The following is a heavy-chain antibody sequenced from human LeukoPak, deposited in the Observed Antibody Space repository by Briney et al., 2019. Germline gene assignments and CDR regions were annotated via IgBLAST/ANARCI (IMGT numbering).Heavy chain of an antibody. CDR2: INHSGST. CDR3: ARGPRRFYYYGMDV. D-gene: IGHD3-3*01. Sequence: SETLSLTCAVYGGSFSGYYWSWIRQPPGEGLEWIGEINHSGSTNYNPSLKSRVTISVDTSKNQFSLKLSSVTAADTAVYYCARGPRRFYYYGMDVWGQGTTVTVSS. V-gene: IGHV4-34*01. J-gene: IGHJ6*02. CDR1: GGSFSGYY.